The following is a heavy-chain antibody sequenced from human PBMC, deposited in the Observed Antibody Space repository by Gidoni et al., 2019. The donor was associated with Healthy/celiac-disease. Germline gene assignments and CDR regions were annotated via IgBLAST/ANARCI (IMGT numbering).Heavy chain of an antibody. CDR2: IKSKTDGGTT. J-gene: IGHJ6*03. V-gene: IGHV3-15*07. CDR3: TTDFQMGSSSPPAMDV. Sequence: EVQLVESGGGLVKPGGSLRLSCAASGFTFSNSWRNWVRQAPGKGLEWVGRIKSKTDGGTTDYAAPVKGRFTISRDDSKNTLYLQMNSLKTEDTAVYYCTTDFQMGSSSPPAMDVWGKGTTVTVSS. CDR1: GFTFSNSW. D-gene: IGHD6-13*01.